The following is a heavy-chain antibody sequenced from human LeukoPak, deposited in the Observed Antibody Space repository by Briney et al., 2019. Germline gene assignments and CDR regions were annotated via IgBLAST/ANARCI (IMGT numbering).Heavy chain of an antibody. CDR1: GYTFTSYY. Sequence: ASVKVSCKAPGYTFTSYYMHWVRQAPGQGLEWMGIINPSGGSTSYAQKFQGRVTMTRDTSTSTVYMELSRLRSEDTAVYYCARARGSYFLAHDAFDIWGQGTMVTVSS. CDR3: ARARGSYFLAHDAFDI. J-gene: IGHJ3*02. D-gene: IGHD1-26*01. CDR2: INPSGGST. V-gene: IGHV1-46*01.